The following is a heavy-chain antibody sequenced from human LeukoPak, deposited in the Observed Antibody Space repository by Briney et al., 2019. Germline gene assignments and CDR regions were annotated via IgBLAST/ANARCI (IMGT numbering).Heavy chain of an antibody. J-gene: IGHJ4*02. Sequence: PSETPSLTCTVSGGLIGTYYWSWIRQPPGKGLEWMGYIYHSGNTDYNPSLKSRVTISVDSSKNQFSLKLSSVTAADTAVYYCARDLGHFDYWGQGTLVTVSS. CDR1: GGLIGTYY. V-gene: IGHV4-59*01. D-gene: IGHD7-27*01. CDR2: IYHSGNT. CDR3: ARDLGHFDY.